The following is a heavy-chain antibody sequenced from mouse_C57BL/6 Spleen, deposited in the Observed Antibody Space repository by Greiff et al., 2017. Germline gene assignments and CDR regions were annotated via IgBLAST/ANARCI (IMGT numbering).Heavy chain of an antibody. CDR3: ASDGSYYLDY. D-gene: IGHD1-1*01. J-gene: IGHJ2*01. CDR1: GFTFSSYA. CDR2: ISDGGSYT. Sequence: EVMLVESGGGLVKPGGSLKLSCAASGFTFSSYAMSWVRQTPEKRLEWVATISDGGSYTYYPDNVKGRFTISRDNAKNNLYLQMSHLKSEDTAMYYCASDGSYYLDYWGQGTTLTVSS. V-gene: IGHV5-4*03.